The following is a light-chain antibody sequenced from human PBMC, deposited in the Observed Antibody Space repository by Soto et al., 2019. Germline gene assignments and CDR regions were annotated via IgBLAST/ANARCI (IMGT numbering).Light chain of an antibody. J-gene: IGKJ1*01. V-gene: IGKV1-5*01. CDR1: QTISIW. CDR2: DAS. Sequence: DIPMTQSPSTVSASVGDRVTITCRARQTISIWLAWYQQKPGKAPKLLIYDASILESGVPSRFSGSGSETDFTLTISCLQSEDFATYYCQQYYSYPRTFGQGTKVDIK. CDR3: QQYYSYPRT.